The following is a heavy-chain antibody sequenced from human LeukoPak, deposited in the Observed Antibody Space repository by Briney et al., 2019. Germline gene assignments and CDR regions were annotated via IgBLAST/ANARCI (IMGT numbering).Heavy chain of an antibody. J-gene: IGHJ4*02. CDR1: NGSFSGYY. CDR3: AASLWFGISPEY. Sequence: SETLSLTCGVYNGSFSGYYWTWIRQPPGKGLEWIGEIHRAGNTNYNPSLRGRVTISVDWSNNHVYLTLNSVTAADTAVYYCAASLWFGISPEYWGQGTLVTVSS. D-gene: IGHD3-10*01. CDR2: IHRAGNT. V-gene: IGHV4-34*01.